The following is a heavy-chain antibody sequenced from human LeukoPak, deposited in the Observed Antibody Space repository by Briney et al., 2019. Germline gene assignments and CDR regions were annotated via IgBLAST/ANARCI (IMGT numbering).Heavy chain of an antibody. D-gene: IGHD3-22*01. CDR1: GGSVSSGSYY. V-gene: IGHV4-61*01. CDR3: ARTDSSGYHHDY. CDR2: IDNSGST. J-gene: IGHJ4*02. Sequence: PSETLSLTCTVSGGSVSSGSYYWSWIRQSPGRGLEWIGYIDNSGSTNYNPSLTSRVTISVDTSKNQFSVKLTSVSAADTAVYYCARTDSSGYHHDYWGQGILVTVSS.